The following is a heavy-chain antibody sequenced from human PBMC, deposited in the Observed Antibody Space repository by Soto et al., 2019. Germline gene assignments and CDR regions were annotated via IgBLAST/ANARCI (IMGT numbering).Heavy chain of an antibody. CDR2: MNPNSGNT. CDR1: GYTFTSYD. CDR3: ARLYDFWSGYFGGMDV. Sequence: GASVKVSCKASGYTFTSYDINWVRQATGQGLEWMGWMNPNSGNTGYAQKFQGRVTMTRNTSISTAYMELSSLRSEDTAVYYCARLYDFWSGYFGGMDVWGQGTTVTVSS. D-gene: IGHD3-3*01. J-gene: IGHJ6*02. V-gene: IGHV1-8*01.